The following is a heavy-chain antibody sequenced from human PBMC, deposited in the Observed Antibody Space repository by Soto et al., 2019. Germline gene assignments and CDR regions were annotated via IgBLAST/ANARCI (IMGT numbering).Heavy chain of an antibody. V-gene: IGHV3-23*01. CDR2: ISGSGGST. CDR3: AKQVRDGTSSPYYFDY. J-gene: IGHJ4*02. Sequence: PVGSLRLSCAASGFTFSSYAMSWVRQAPGKGLEWVSAISGSGGSTYYADSVKGRFTISRDNSKNTLYLQMNSLRAEDTAVYYCAKQVRDGTSSPYYFDYWGQGTLVTVSS. D-gene: IGHD6-6*01. CDR1: GFTFSSYA.